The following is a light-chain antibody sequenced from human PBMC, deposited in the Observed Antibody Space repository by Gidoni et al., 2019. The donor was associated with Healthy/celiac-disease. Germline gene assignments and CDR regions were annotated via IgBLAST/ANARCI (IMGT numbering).Light chain of an antibody. J-gene: IGKJ4*01. CDR3: QQYDNLPSLT. CDR2: DAS. CDR1: QDISNY. Sequence: DIQLTHPPSSLSASVGDRVTITCQASQDISNYLNWYQQKPGEAPKLLIYDASNLETGVPSRFSRSGSGTDFTFTISSLQPEDIATYYCQQYDNLPSLTFGGGTKVEIK. V-gene: IGKV1-33*01.